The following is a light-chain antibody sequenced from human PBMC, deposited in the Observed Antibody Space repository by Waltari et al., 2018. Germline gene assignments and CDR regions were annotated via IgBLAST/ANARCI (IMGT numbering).Light chain of an antibody. V-gene: IGLV2-8*01. CDR2: GVT. Sequence: QSALTQPPSASGSPGQSVTISCTGTSSDVGDYVSWYQQHPGKAPKLMISGVTKRPSGVPDRVSGAKSGNTASLTVSGLQAEDEADYYCSSYAGSNNLVFGGGTKLTVL. CDR1: SSDVGDY. J-gene: IGLJ2*01. CDR3: SSYAGSNNLV.